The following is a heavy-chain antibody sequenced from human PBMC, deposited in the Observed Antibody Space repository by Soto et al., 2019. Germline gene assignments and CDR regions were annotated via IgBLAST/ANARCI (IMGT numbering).Heavy chain of an antibody. CDR1: GFSLSTRDVG. D-gene: IGHD2-2*01. V-gene: IGHV2-5*02. CDR2: VYWDDSK. Sequence: QITLNESGPPLVKPTQPLTLTCTFSGFSLSTRDVGVGWIRQTPGEALEWLGVVYWDDSKTYSPSLDSRLTITKDTSKNQVVLKMTKMDPVDTATYYCAHGRGGVASFWGQGTLVTVSS. CDR3: AHGRGGVASF. J-gene: IGHJ4*02.